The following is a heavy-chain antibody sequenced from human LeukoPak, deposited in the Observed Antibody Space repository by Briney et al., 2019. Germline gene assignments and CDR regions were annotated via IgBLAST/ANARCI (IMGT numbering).Heavy chain of an antibody. J-gene: IGHJ4*02. CDR2: IRYDGSNK. V-gene: IGHV3-30*02. D-gene: IGHD1-26*01. Sequence: GGSLRLSCAASGFTFSSYGMHWVRQAPGKGLEWVAFIRYDGSNKYYADSVKGRFTISRDNSKNTLYLQMNSLRAEDTAVYYCAKAWEGHLFPFDYWGQGTLVTVSS. CDR1: GFTFSSYG. CDR3: AKAWEGHLFPFDY.